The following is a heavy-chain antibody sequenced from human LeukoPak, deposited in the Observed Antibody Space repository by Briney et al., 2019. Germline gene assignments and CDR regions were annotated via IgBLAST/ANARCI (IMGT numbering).Heavy chain of an antibody. Sequence: GGSLRLSCAASGFTFDDYGMSWVRQAPGKGLEWVSGINWNGGSTGYADSVKGRFTISRDNSKNTLYLQMNSLRAEDTAVYYCAKTLGATRWLRRDYFDYWGQGTLVTVSS. CDR2: INWNGGST. V-gene: IGHV3-20*04. J-gene: IGHJ4*02. D-gene: IGHD1-26*01. CDR3: AKTLGATRWLRRDYFDY. CDR1: GFTFDDYG.